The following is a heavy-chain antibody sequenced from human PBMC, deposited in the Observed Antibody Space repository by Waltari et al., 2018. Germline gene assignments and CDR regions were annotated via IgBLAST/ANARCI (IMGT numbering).Heavy chain of an antibody. Sequence: QVQLQQWGAGLLKPSETLSLTCVVYGGSSSGSSWGVIRQPPGKGLEWIGEINQSGRTNHNPSLKSRVTISIDTSKNQISLKLRSVTAADTAVYYCARANTIFGVVRTWYYMDVWGKGTTVTVSS. J-gene: IGHJ6*03. D-gene: IGHD3-3*01. CDR3: ARANTIFGVVRTWYYMDV. V-gene: IGHV4-34*01. CDR2: INQSGRT. CDR1: GGSSSGSS.